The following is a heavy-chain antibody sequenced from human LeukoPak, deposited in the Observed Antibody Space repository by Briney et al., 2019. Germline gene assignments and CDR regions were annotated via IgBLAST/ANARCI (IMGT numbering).Heavy chain of an antibody. D-gene: IGHD3-22*01. Sequence: SETLSLTCTVSGGSISSSSYYWGWIRQPPGKGLEWIGSIYYSGSTYNNPSLTSRVTISVDTSKNQFSLKLSSVTAADTAVYYCASLKVLYYYDSSGHFDYWGQGTLVTVSS. CDR2: IYYSGST. V-gene: IGHV4-39*01. J-gene: IGHJ4*02. CDR1: GGSISSSSYY. CDR3: ASLKVLYYYDSSGHFDY.